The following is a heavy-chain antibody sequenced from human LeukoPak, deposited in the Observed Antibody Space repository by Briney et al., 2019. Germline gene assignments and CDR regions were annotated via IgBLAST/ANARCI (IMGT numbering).Heavy chain of an antibody. CDR3: ARLQYRYYYMDV. J-gene: IGHJ6*03. CDR2: IYYSGNT. D-gene: IGHD4-11*01. CDR1: GGSISSYY. Sequence: PSETLSLTCTVSGGSISSYYWSWIRQPPGKGLEWIGYIYYSGNTNYNPSLKSRVTISVDTSKNQFSLKLSPVTAADTAVYYCARLQYRYYYMDVWGKGTTVTVSS. V-gene: IGHV4-59*01.